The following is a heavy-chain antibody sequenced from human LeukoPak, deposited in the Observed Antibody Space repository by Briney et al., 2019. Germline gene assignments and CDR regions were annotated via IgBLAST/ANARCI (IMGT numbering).Heavy chain of an antibody. CDR1: GFTFSNYA. CDR3: AEDGTTMILLDYFDF. J-gene: IGHJ4*02. Sequence: GGSLRLPCSDSGFTFSNYAMHWVRQAPGKGLEWVTVISYDGSNKFYADSVKGRFTISRDNSKNTLYLQMNSLRAEDTAIYYCAEDGTTMILLDYFDFWGQGTLVTVSS. CDR2: ISYDGSNK. D-gene: IGHD3-22*01. V-gene: IGHV3-30*04.